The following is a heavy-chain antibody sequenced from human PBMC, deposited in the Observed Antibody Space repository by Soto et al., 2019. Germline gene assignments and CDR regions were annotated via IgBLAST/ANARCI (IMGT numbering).Heavy chain of an antibody. Sequence: GESLKISCKGSGYSFTSYWIGWVRQMPGKGLEWMGIIYPGDSDTRYSPSFQGQVTISADKSISTAYLQWSSLKASDTAMYYCARGGVVPAATNWFDPWGQGTLVTVSS. D-gene: IGHD2-2*01. V-gene: IGHV5-51*01. CDR2: IYPGDSDT. J-gene: IGHJ5*02. CDR3: ARGGVVPAATNWFDP. CDR1: GYSFTSYW.